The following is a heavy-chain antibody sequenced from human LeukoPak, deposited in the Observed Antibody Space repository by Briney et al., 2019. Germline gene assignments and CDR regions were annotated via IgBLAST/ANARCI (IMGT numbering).Heavy chain of an antibody. D-gene: IGHD1-26*01. CDR2: IYPGDSDT. CDR3: ASPHRWEFGDAFDI. Sequence: GESLKISCKGSGYSFTSYWIGWVRQMPGKGLEWMGIIYPGDSDTRYSPSFQGQVTISADKSISTAYLQWSSLKASDTAMYCASPHRWEFGDAFDIWGQGTMVTVSS. V-gene: IGHV5-51*01. J-gene: IGHJ3*02. CDR1: GYSFTSYW.